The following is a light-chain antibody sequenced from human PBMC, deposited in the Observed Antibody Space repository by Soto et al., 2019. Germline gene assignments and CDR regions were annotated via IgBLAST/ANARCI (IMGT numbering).Light chain of an antibody. CDR1: QDISSY. Sequence: DIQMTQSPSSLSASVGDRVTITCQASQDISSYLNWYQQKPGKAPKLLIYDASNLETGVPSRFSGSGSGTDFTFTISSLQPEDIATYYCQQYDNLPFTFGPGTKVAIK. J-gene: IGKJ3*01. CDR2: DAS. CDR3: QQYDNLPFT. V-gene: IGKV1-33*01.